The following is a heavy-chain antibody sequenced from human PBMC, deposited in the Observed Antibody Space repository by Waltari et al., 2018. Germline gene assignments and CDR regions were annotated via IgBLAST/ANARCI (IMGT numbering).Heavy chain of an antibody. CDR2: ISWNSGSV. V-gene: IGHV3-9*01. Sequence: EVQLVESGGGLVQPGRSLRLSCAVSGLTFDTYAMYWVRQAPGKGLGWVSGISWNSGSVGYADSVKGRFIISRDNAKNSLYLQMNSLRAEDTALYYCAKDRGRSSPFYHYGLDVWGQGTTVIVSS. CDR1: GLTFDTYA. J-gene: IGHJ6*02. D-gene: IGHD6-6*01. CDR3: AKDRGRSSPFYHYGLDV.